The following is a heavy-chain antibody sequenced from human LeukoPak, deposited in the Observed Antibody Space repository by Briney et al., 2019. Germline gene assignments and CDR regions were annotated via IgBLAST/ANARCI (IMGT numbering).Heavy chain of an antibody. D-gene: IGHD5-12*01. V-gene: IGHV1-18*01. J-gene: IGHJ4*02. CDR3: ARGYSGYAPHDY. CDR1: GYTFTRYG. Sequence: GASVKVSCKASGYTFTRYGLSWVRQAPRQGLEWMGWISGYSGKTNYAQKLQGRVTMTTDTSTSTAYMELRSLRSDDTAVYYCARGYSGYAPHDYWGQGTLVTVSS. CDR2: ISGYSGKT.